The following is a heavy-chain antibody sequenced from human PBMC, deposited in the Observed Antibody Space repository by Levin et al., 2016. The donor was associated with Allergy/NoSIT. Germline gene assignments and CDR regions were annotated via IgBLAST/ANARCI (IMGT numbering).Heavy chain of an antibody. CDR3: ARRYGSGSGIDY. J-gene: IGHJ4*02. D-gene: IGHD3-10*01. V-gene: IGHV4-39*01. Sequence: WIRQPPGKGLEWIGSIYYSGSTYYNPSLKSRVTISVDTSKNQFSLKLSSVTAADTAVYYCARRYGSGSGIDYWGQGTLVTVSS. CDR2: IYYSGST.